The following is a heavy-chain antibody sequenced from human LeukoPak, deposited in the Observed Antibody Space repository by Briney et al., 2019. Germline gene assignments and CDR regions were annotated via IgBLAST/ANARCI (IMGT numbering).Heavy chain of an antibody. CDR1: GGSISSYY. J-gene: IGHJ4*02. CDR3: ARYIWGSYPTFEDY. Sequence: SETLSLTCTVSGGSISSYYWSWIRQPPGKGREWIGYISYSWSTNYNPSLKSRVTISVDTSKNQFSLKLNSVTAADTAVYYCARYIWGSYPTFEDYWGQGSLVTVSS. CDR2: ISYSWST. V-gene: IGHV4-59*01. D-gene: IGHD3-16*02.